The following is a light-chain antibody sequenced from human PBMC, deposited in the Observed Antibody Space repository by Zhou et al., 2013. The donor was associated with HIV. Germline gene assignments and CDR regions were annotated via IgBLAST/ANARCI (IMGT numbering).Light chain of an antibody. J-gene: IGLJ3*02. CDR3: CSYTRSSTWV. Sequence: QSALTQPASVSGSPGQSITFSCTGTSSDVGGYNYVSWYQQHPGKAPKLMIYDVSNRPSGVSDRFSGSKSGNMASLTISGLQAEDEAEYYCCSYTRSSTWVFGGGTKLTV. V-gene: IGLV2-14*03. CDR2: DVS. CDR1: SSDVGGYNY.